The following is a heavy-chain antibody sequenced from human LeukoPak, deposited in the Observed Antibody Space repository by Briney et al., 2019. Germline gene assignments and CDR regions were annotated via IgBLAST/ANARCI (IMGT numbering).Heavy chain of an antibody. CDR2: INPNSGGT. Sequence: GASVKVSCKASEYTFTGYYMHWVRQAPGQGLEWMGWINPNSGGTNCAQKFQGRVTMTRDTSISTAYMELSRLRSDDTAVYYCARGGNIVVVPAAKKGNGYWGQGTLVTVSS. D-gene: IGHD2-2*01. CDR3: ARGGNIVVVPAAKKGNGY. CDR1: EYTFTGYY. V-gene: IGHV1-2*02. J-gene: IGHJ4*02.